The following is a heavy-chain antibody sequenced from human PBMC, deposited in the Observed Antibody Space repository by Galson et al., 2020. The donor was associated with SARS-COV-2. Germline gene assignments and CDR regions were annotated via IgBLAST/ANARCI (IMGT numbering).Heavy chain of an antibody. V-gene: IGHV3-15*01. Sequence: GGSLRLSCAASGFTFSNAWMSWVRQAPGKGLEWVGRIKSKTDGGTTDYAAPVKGRFTISRDDSKNTLYLQMNSLKTEDTAVYYCAVYYLTGHFDYWGQGTLVTVSS. D-gene: IGHD3-9*01. CDR1: GFTFSNAW. CDR3: AVYYLTGHFDY. CDR2: IKSKTDGGTT. J-gene: IGHJ4*02.